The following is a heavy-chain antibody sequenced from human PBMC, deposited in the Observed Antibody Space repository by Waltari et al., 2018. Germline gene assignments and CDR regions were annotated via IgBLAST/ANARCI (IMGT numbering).Heavy chain of an antibody. D-gene: IGHD5-18*01. V-gene: IGHV1-69*01. Sequence: QVQLVQSGAEVKKPGSSVTVSCKATGGTFSSYAISGVRQAPGQGLEWMGGIIPIFGTANYAQRFQGRVTITADESTSTAYMELSSLRSEDTAVYYCVRTPGTYVDTAMVEGHDAFDIWGQGTMVTVSS. CDR3: VRTPGTYVDTAMVEGHDAFDI. CDR1: GGTFSSYA. J-gene: IGHJ3*02. CDR2: IIPIFGTA.